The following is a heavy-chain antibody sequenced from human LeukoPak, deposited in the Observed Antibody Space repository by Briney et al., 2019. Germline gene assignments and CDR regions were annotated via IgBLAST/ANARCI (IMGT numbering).Heavy chain of an antibody. CDR1: GYSFINYW. Sequence: GESLKISCKSSGYSFINYWIGWVRQMPEQGLEWMGIIYPGDSDTRYSPSFQGQVTISADKSISTAYLQWSSLKASDTAMYYCATAPTFTYGYVWGQGTLVTVSS. CDR3: ATAPTFTYGYV. J-gene: IGHJ4*02. CDR2: IYPGDSDT. V-gene: IGHV5-51*01. D-gene: IGHD3-16*01.